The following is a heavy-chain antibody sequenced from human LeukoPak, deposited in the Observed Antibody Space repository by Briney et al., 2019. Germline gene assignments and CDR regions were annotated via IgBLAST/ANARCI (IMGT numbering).Heavy chain of an antibody. D-gene: IGHD6-6*01. Sequence: KTSETLSLTCTVSGGSISSYYWSWIRQPPGKGLEWIGCIYYSGSTSYNPSLKSRVTISLDTSKNQVSLKLSSVTAADTTVYYCARDSRPYAFDIWGQGTMVTVSS. CDR1: GGSISSYY. V-gene: IGHV4-59*01. CDR2: IYYSGST. CDR3: ARDSRPYAFDI. J-gene: IGHJ3*02.